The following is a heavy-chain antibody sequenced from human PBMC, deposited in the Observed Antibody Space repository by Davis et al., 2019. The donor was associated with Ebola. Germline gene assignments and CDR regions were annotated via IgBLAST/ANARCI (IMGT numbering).Heavy chain of an antibody. CDR1: GGTFSSYA. CDR2: IIPIFGTA. J-gene: IGHJ5*02. D-gene: IGHD2-2*02. CDR3: ARVKVAYCSSTSCYTSGSWFDP. Sequence: SVKVSCKASGGTFSSYAISWVRQAPGQGLEWMGGIIPIFGTANYAQKFQGRVTITADESTSTAYMELSSLRSEDTAVYYCARVKVAYCSSTSCYTSGSWFDPWGQGTLVTVSS. V-gene: IGHV1-69*13.